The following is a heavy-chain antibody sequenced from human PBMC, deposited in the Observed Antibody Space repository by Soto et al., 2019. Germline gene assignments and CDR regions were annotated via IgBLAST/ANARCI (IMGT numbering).Heavy chain of an antibody. D-gene: IGHD5-12*01. Sequence: ASVKVSCKVSGYTLTELSMHWLRQAPGKGLEWMGGFDPEDGETIYAQKFQGRVTMTEDTSTDTAYMELNSLRSEDTALYYCAKDMGYDLSPLGYFDYWGQGTLVTVSS. CDR3: AKDMGYDLSPLGYFDY. J-gene: IGHJ4*02. CDR2: FDPEDGET. CDR1: GYTLTELS. V-gene: IGHV1-24*01.